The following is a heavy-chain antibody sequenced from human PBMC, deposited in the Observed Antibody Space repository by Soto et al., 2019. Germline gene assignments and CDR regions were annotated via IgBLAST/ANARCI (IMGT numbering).Heavy chain of an antibody. Sequence: EVQLLESGGDLVQPGGSPRLSCVASGLTFSSYAMSWVRQAPGKGLEWVSGISGDGSATSYADSLKGRFTVSRDNSKDTLFLQMNTLRVEDTAVYYCAKTRLYDNNDYHRDGFDVWGPGTAVTVS. CDR3: AKTRLYDNNDYHRDGFDV. J-gene: IGHJ3*01. D-gene: IGHD5-12*01. V-gene: IGHV3-23*01. CDR1: GLTFSSYA. CDR2: ISGDGSAT.